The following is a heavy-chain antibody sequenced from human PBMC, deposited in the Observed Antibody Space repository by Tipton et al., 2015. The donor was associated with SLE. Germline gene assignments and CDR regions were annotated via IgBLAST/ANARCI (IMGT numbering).Heavy chain of an antibody. CDR2: ITYDGRNK. CDR1: GFTFSNYG. D-gene: IGHD4-17*01. V-gene: IGHV3-30*18. Sequence: SLRLSCAASGFTFSNYGMHWVRQAPGKGLEWVGIITYDGRNKYYGDSVKGRFTISRDNSDNTLYLQMNSLRAEDTAVYYCAKDRRGYGDYTRGMDVWGQGTTVTVSS. CDR3: AKDRRGYGDYTRGMDV. J-gene: IGHJ6*02.